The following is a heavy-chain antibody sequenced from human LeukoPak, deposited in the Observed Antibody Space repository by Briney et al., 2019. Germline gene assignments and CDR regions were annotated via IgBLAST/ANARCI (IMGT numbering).Heavy chain of an antibody. V-gene: IGHV1-2*02. CDR1: GYTFTGYY. CDR3: ARDGDSSSSTYYDFWSGYYTGDY. D-gene: IGHD3-3*01. J-gene: IGHJ4*02. CDR2: INPNSGGT. Sequence: ASVKVSCKASGYTFTGYYMHWVRQAPGQGLEWMGWINPNSGGTNYAQKLQGRVTMTTDTSTSTAYMELRSLRSDDTAVYYCARDGDSSSSTYYDFWSGYYTGDYWGQGTLVTVSS.